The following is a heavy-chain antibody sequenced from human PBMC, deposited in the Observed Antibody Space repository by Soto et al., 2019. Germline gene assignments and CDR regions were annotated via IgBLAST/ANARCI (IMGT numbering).Heavy chain of an antibody. J-gene: IGHJ1*01. CDR2: IHHSGST. CDR1: GGSISSGGYY. V-gene: IGHV4-31*03. D-gene: IGHD3-10*01. CDR3: VSGVLS. Sequence: QVQLQESGPGLVKASQTLSLTCNVSGGSISSGGYYWTWIRQHPGKGLEWIGNIHHSGSTFYNPSLKSRVSISVDTSKHQFSLKLSSVTAAYTAVYFCVSGVLSWGQGTLVTVSS.